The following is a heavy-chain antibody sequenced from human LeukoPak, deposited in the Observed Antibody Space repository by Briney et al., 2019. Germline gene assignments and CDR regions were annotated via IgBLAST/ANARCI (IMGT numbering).Heavy chain of an antibody. CDR1: GGTFSSYA. CDR2: IIPIFGTA. D-gene: IGHD6-6*01. CDR3: ARVFGSSIAARRGWWFDP. J-gene: IGHJ5*02. V-gene: IGHV1-69*05. Sequence: SVKVSCKASGGTFSSYAISWVRQAPGQGLEWMGGIIPIFGTANYAQKFQGRVTITTDESTSTAYMELSSLRSEDTAVYYCARVFGSSIAARRGWWFDPWGQGTLVTVSS.